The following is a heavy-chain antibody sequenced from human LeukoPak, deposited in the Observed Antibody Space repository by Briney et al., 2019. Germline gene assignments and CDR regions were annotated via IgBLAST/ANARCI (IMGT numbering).Heavy chain of an antibody. CDR2: ITGSGDNT. J-gene: IGHJ4*02. CDR1: GFTFSSYE. V-gene: IGHV3-23*01. D-gene: IGHD3-16*02. CDR3: ARHLIYSYIPFDN. Sequence: GGSLRLSCAASGFTFSSYEMNWVRQAPGKGLEWVSVITGSGDNTYYADSVRGRFTISRDNSKNTLYLQMNSLRAEDTAIYYCARHLIYSYIPFDNWGQGTLVTVSS.